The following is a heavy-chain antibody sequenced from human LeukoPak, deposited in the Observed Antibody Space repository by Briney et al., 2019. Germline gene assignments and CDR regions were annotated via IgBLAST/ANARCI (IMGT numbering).Heavy chain of an antibody. CDR3: ARGPSGYHNT. J-gene: IGHJ4*02. D-gene: IGHD5-12*01. Sequence: PGGSLRLSCTASGFSVSTYPMAWVRQAPGKGLQWVSTITASGTDTFYADSVKGRFTISRDNSKNTLYLQMNSLRAEDTAVYYCARGPSGYHNTGGQGTLVTVSS. CDR1: GFSVSTYP. V-gene: IGHV3-23*01. CDR2: ITASGTDT.